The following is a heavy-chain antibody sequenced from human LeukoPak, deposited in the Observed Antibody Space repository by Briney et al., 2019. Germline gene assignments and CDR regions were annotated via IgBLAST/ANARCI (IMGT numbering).Heavy chain of an antibody. V-gene: IGHV3-21*01. D-gene: IGHD5-12*01. CDR2: ITSSGSYI. CDR3: ARVEASGYDYGAFDY. Sequence: PGGSLRLSCAASAFTFSNYNMNWVRQAPGKGLEWVSSITSSGSYIYYADSVKGRFTISRDNAKNSLYLQLNSLRAEDTAVYYCARVEASGYDYGAFDYWGQGTLVTVSS. J-gene: IGHJ4*02. CDR1: AFTFSNYN.